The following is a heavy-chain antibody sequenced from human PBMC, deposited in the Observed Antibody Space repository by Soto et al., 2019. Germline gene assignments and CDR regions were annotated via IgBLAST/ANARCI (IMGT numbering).Heavy chain of an antibody. CDR2: IWYDGSNK. CDR3: ARDARIAVAGLSDY. CDR1: GFTFSSYG. V-gene: IGHV3-33*01. J-gene: IGHJ4*02. D-gene: IGHD6-19*01. Sequence: QVQLVESGGGVVQPGRSLRLSRAASGFTFSSYGMHWVRQAPGKGLEWVAVIWYDGSNKYYADSVKGRFTISRDNSKNTLYLKMNSLRAEDTAVYYCARDARIAVAGLSDYWGQGTLVTVSS.